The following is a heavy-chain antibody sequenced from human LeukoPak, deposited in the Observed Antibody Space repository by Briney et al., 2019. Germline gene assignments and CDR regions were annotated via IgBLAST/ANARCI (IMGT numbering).Heavy chain of an antibody. J-gene: IGHJ5*02. V-gene: IGHV4-61*05. D-gene: IGHD5-12*01. CDR3: ASCQSGYNWFDP. Sequence: PSETLSLTCTVSGGSISSSSYYWGWIRQPPGKGLEWIGYIYYSGSTNYNPSLKSRVTISVDTSKNQFSLKLSSVTAADTAVYYCASCQSGYNWFDPWGQGTLVTVSS. CDR1: GGSISSSSYY. CDR2: IYYSGST.